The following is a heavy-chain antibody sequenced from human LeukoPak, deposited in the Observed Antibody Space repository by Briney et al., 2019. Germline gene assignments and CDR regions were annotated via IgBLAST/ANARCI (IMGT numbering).Heavy chain of an antibody. D-gene: IGHD1-14*01. Sequence: SGGSLRLSCAASGFTFSSYGMHWVRQAPGKGLEWVAFIRYDGSNKYYADSVKGRFTISRDNSKNTLYLQMNSLRAEDTALYYCAKANRINNAFDIWGQGTMVTVSS. J-gene: IGHJ3*02. CDR3: AKANRINNAFDI. CDR2: IRYDGSNK. V-gene: IGHV3-30*02. CDR1: GFTFSSYG.